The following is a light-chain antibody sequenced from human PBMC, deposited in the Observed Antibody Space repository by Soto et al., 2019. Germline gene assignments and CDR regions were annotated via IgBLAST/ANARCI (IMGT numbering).Light chain of an antibody. CDR2: KAS. Sequence: DLQVTQSPSALSTSVGDRVTITCRASQNIDDWLAWYQQKPGKAPKLLIYKASTLQTGVPSRFSGGGSGTEFTLTISSLQPDDFATYYCQQYYIYLTFGQGTRLEIK. CDR3: QQYYIYLT. CDR1: QNIDDW. J-gene: IGKJ5*01. V-gene: IGKV1-5*03.